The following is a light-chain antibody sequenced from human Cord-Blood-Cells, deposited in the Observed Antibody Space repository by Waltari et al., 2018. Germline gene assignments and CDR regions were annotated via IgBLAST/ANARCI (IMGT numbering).Light chain of an antibody. CDR1: SSDVGGYNY. CDR3: SSYTSSSTYV. J-gene: IGLJ1*01. CDR2: DVS. Sequence: QSALTQPASVSGSPGPSITISCTGTSSDVGGYNYVSWYQQHTGKAPKLMIYDVSNRPSGVSNRFSGSKSGNTASLTISGLQAEDEADYYCSSYTSSSTYVFGTGTKVTVL. V-gene: IGLV2-14*01.